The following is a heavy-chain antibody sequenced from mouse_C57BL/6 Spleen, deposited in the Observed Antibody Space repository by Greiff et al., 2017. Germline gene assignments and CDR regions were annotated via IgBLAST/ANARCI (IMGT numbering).Heavy chain of an antibody. Sequence: EVQLVESGGGLVKPGGSLKLSCAASGFTFSDYGMHWVRQAPEKGLEWVAYISSGSSTIYYADTVKGRFTISRDNAKNTLFLQMTSLRSEDTAMYYCARPYGIYDYDWFAYWGQGTLVTVSA. D-gene: IGHD2-4*01. V-gene: IGHV5-17*01. CDR1: GFTFSDYG. CDR3: ARPYGIYDYDWFAY. J-gene: IGHJ3*01. CDR2: ISSGSSTI.